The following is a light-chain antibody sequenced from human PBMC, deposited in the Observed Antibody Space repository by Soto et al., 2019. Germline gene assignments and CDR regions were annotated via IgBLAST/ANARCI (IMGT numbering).Light chain of an antibody. CDR2: AAS. V-gene: IGKV1-17*01. CDR3: LQHNSYPRT. CDR1: QAIGND. Sequence: DIQMTQSPSSLSASVGDRVTITCRASQAIGNDLGWYQQKPGKAPKRLIYAASSLQSGVPSRFSCSGSGTEFTLTISSLQPEDFATYYCLQHNSYPRTFGQGTRVEIK. J-gene: IGKJ1*01.